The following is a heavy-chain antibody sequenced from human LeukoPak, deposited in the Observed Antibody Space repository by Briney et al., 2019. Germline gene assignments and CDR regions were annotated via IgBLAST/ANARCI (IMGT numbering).Heavy chain of an antibody. Sequence: ASVKVSCKASGYTFTSYAMHWVRQAPGQRLEWMGWINAGNGNTKYSQKFQGRVTITADKSTSTAYMELSSLRSEDTAVYYCARRYDSSASILHGAFDIWGQGTMVTVSS. J-gene: IGHJ3*02. CDR2: INAGNGNT. CDR3: ARRYDSSASILHGAFDI. CDR1: GYTFTSYA. D-gene: IGHD3-22*01. V-gene: IGHV1-3*01.